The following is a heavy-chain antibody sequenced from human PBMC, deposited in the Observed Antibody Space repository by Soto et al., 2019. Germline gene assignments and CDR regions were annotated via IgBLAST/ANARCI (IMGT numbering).Heavy chain of an antibody. CDR1: GGSINSYY. D-gene: IGHD6-19*01. J-gene: IGHJ3*02. V-gene: IGHV4-59*01. CDR2: IYYSGST. CDR3: ARVPWQWLGGYALDI. Sequence: QVQLQESGPGLVKPSETLSLTCTVSGGSINSYYWRWIRQPPGKGLEWIGYIYYSGSTNYNPSLKSRATISVDTSKNQFTLKLSSVTAADTAVYYCARVPWQWLGGYALDIWGQGTMVTVSS.